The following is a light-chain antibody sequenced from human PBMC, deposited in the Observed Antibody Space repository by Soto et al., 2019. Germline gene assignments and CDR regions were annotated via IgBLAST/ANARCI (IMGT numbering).Light chain of an antibody. Sequence: QSALTQPASVSGSPGQSITISCTGTSSDGGGYNYVSWYQQHPGKAPKLMIYDVSNRPSGVSNRFSGSKSGNTASLTISGLQAEDEADDYGSSYTSSSTRYVVFGGGTKVTVL. V-gene: IGLV2-14*01. CDR2: DVS. CDR3: SSYTSSSTRYVV. CDR1: SSDGGGYNY. J-gene: IGLJ2*01.